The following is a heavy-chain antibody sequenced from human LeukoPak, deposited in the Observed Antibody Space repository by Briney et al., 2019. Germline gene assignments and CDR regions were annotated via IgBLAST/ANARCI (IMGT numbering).Heavy chain of an antibody. CDR2: ISSSSSYI. D-gene: IGHD6-13*01. V-gene: IGHV3-21*01. CDR3: ARVGVWGMGIAAAGTVYFDY. Sequence: GGSLRLSCAASGFTFSSYSMNWVRQAPGKGLEWVSSISSSSSYIYYADSVKGRFTISRDNSRNTLYLQVNSLRAEDTAVYYCARVGVWGMGIAAAGTVYFDYWGQGTLGTGSS. CDR1: GFTFSSYS. J-gene: IGHJ4*02.